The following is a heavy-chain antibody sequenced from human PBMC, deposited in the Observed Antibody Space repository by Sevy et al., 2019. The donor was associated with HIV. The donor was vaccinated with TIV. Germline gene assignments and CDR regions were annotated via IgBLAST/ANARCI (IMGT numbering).Heavy chain of an antibody. J-gene: IGHJ4*02. CDR3: AKEGQGEYYDSSGSFDY. CDR1: GFTFCSHA. D-gene: IGHD3-22*01. V-gene: IGHV3-23*01. CDR2: ISWSGSFT. Sequence: GSLRLSCAASGFTFCSHAISWVRQAPGKGLEWVSSISWSGSFTYYAESVKGHFTISRDNSKNTLYLQMTSLRAEDTAVYYCAKEGQGEYYDSSGSFDYWGQGTLVTVSS.